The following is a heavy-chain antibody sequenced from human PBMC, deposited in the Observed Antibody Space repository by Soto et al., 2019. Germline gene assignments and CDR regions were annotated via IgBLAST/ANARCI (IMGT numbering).Heavy chain of an antibody. V-gene: IGHV1-3*01. CDR2: INAGNGNT. CDR3: ARAVAVPADFDY. Sequence: ASVKVSCKASGYTFTGPYIQWVRQAPGQRLEWMGWINAGNGNTKYSQKFQGRVTITRDTSASTAYMELSSLRSEDTAVYYCARAVAVPADFDYWGQGTLVTVSS. J-gene: IGHJ4*02. CDR1: GYTFTGPY. D-gene: IGHD6-19*01.